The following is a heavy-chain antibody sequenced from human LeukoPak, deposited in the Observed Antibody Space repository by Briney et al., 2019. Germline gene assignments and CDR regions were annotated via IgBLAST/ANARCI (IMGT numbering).Heavy chain of an antibody. CDR1: GYTFTGYY. D-gene: IGHD3-3*02. J-gene: IGHJ5*02. CDR3: ARISKTNWFDP. CDR2: INPNSGCT. V-gene: IGHV1-2*02. Sequence: ASVKVSCKASGYTFTGYYMHWVRQAPGQGLEWMGWINPNSGCTNYAQKFQGRVTMTRDTSISTAYMELSRLRSDDTAVYYCARISKTNWFDPWGQGTLVTVSS.